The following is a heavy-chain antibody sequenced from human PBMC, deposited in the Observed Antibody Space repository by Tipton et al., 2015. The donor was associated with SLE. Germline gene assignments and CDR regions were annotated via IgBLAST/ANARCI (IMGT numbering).Heavy chain of an antibody. CDR3: ARGPYGAAASYDY. Sequence: TLSLTCYVTGVSISNYYWTWIRQPPEKGLEWIGYIYFDGTTKYNPPLESRLTMSVDSSKNQFSLKLNSVTAADTAVYYCARGPYGAAASYDYWGQGALVTVSS. J-gene: IGHJ4*02. CDR2: IYFDGTT. V-gene: IGHV4-59*01. D-gene: IGHD6-13*01. CDR1: GVSISNYY.